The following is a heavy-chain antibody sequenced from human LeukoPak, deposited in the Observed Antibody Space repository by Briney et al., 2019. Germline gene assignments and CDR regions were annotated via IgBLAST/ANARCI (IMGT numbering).Heavy chain of an antibody. CDR1: GYTFTGYY. J-gene: IGHJ4*02. V-gene: IGHV1-2*02. D-gene: IGHD6-19*01. CDR3: ARDHDAIRIAVAWYSLRGHLDD. CDR2: INPNSGGT. Sequence: ASVKVSCKASGYTFTGYYMHWVRLAPGQGLEWMGWINPNSGGTNYAQKFQGRVTMTRDTSISTAYMELSRLRSDDTAVYYCARDHDAIRIAVAWYSLRGHLDDWGQGTLVTVSS.